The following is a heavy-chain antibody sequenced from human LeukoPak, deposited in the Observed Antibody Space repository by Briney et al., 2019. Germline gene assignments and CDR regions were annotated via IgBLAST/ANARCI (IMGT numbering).Heavy chain of an antibody. CDR2: ISPNSGGT. J-gene: IGHJ6*02. D-gene: IGHD2-2*01. CDR3: ASASPSSKEGYYYYGMDV. CDR1: GYTFTGYY. V-gene: IGHV1-2*02. Sequence: GASVKVSCKASGYTFTGYYMHWVRQAPGQGLEWMGWISPNSGGTNYAQKFQGRVTMTRDTSISIAYMELSRLRSDDTAVYYCASASPSSKEGYYYYGMDVWGQGTTVTVSS.